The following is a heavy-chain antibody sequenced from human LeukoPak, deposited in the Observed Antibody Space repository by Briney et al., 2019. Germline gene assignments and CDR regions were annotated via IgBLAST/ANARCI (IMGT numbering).Heavy chain of an antibody. CDR3: ARAQWRTYSYYYMDV. CDR1: GFTVSFNY. V-gene: IGHV3-53*01. D-gene: IGHD6-19*01. CDR2: IYSGGST. J-gene: IGHJ6*03. Sequence: GGSLRLSCAASGFTVSFNYMSWVRQAPGKGLERISVIYSGGSTYYADSVKGRFTISGDDSKNTLYLQMNSLRAEDTAIYYCARAQWRTYSYYYMDVWGTGTTVTVSS.